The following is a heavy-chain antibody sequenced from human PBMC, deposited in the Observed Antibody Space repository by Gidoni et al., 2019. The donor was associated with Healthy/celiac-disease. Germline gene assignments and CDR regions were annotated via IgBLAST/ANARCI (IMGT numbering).Heavy chain of an antibody. J-gene: IGHJ5*02. V-gene: IGHV4-59*01. CDR1: GGSISSYY. CDR3: ARALAYYDFWSGYPNWFDP. D-gene: IGHD3-3*01. CDR2: IYYSGST. Sequence: QVQLQESGPGLVKPSETLSPTCTVSGGSISSYYWSLIRQPPGKGQEWIGYIYYSGSTNNNPSLKSRVTISVDTSKNQFSLKLSSVTAADTAVYYCARALAYYDFWSGYPNWFDPWGQGTLVTVSS.